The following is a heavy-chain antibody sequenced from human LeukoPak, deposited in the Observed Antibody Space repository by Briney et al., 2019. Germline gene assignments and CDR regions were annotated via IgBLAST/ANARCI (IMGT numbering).Heavy chain of an antibody. CDR3: SKEIRSYSSGTFDY. J-gene: IGHJ4*02. CDR1: GFTFDDYA. Sequence: PGRSLRLSCAASGFTFDDYAMPWVRQAPGKGLEWVSGISWNSGSIGYADSVKGRFTISRDNAKNSLYLQMNSLRAEDTALYYCSKEIRSYSSGTFDYWGQGTLVTVSS. D-gene: IGHD6-19*01. CDR2: ISWNSGSI. V-gene: IGHV3-9*01.